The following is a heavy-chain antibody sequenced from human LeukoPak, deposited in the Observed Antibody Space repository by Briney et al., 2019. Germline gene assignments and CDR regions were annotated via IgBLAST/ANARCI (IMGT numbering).Heavy chain of an antibody. Sequence: GGSLRLSCAASGFTFSSYWMSWVRQAPGKGLEWVAVISYDGSNKYYADSVKGRFTISRDNSKNTLYLQMNSLRAEDTAVYYCARDMDYYGSGSYYNPPDYWGQGTLVTVSS. CDR1: GFTFSSYW. CDR2: ISYDGSNK. J-gene: IGHJ4*02. V-gene: IGHV3-30-3*01. CDR3: ARDMDYYGSGSYYNPPDY. D-gene: IGHD3-10*01.